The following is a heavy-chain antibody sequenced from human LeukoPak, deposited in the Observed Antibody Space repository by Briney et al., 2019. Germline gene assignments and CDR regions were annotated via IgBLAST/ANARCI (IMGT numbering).Heavy chain of an antibody. Sequence: PSETLSLTCAVYGGSFSGNYWSWIRQSPGKGLEWIGEVNHGGSTNYNSSLKSRVTISVDTSKNQFSLKLSSVTAADTAVYYCARRPQGGGIDYWGQGTLVTVSS. CDR2: VNHGGST. CDR3: ARRPQGGGIDY. D-gene: IGHD3-16*01. V-gene: IGHV4-34*01. J-gene: IGHJ4*02. CDR1: GGSFSGNY.